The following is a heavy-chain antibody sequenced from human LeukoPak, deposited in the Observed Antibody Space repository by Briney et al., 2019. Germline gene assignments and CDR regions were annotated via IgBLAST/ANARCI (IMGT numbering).Heavy chain of an antibody. CDR3: ARDPYNGAYGNDYYYYMDA. D-gene: IGHD5-12*01. V-gene: IGHV3-21*01. CDR1: GFSFSTYN. Sequence: PGGSLRLSCAASGFSFSTYNMNWVRQAPGKALEWVSSITSSGREIYYVDSVKGRFTISRDNAEKSLYLQMDSLRAEDTAGYYCARDPYNGAYGNDYYYYMDAWGKGTTVTVSS. CDR2: ITSSGREI. J-gene: IGHJ6*03.